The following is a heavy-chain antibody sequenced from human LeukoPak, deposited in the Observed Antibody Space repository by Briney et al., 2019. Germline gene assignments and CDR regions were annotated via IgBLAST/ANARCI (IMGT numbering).Heavy chain of an antibody. CDR1: GFTFDDYG. Sequence: GGSLRLSCAASGFTFDDYGMSWVRQAPGKGLEWVSGINWNGGSTGYADSVKGRFTISRDNAKNSLYLQMNSLRAEDTALYYCARESLPSWGLFSGYDSHYYYYYMDVWGKGTTVTVSS. CDR3: ARESLPSWGLFSGYDSHYYYYYMDV. V-gene: IGHV3-20*04. CDR2: INWNGGST. J-gene: IGHJ6*03. D-gene: IGHD5-12*01.